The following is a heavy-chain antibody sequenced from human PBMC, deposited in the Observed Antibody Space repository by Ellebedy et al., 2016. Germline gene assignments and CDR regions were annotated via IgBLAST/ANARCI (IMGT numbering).Heavy chain of an antibody. CDR1: GGPFSSYA. CDR2: IIPILGIA. D-gene: IGHD3-16*01. Sequence: ASVKVSCKASGGPFSSYAISWVRQAPGQGLEWMGRIIPILGIANYAQKFQGRVTITADKSTSTAYMELSSLRCEDTAVYYCARSHFGGSYGMDVWGQGTTVTVSS. CDR3: ARSHFGGSYGMDV. J-gene: IGHJ6*02. V-gene: IGHV1-69*04.